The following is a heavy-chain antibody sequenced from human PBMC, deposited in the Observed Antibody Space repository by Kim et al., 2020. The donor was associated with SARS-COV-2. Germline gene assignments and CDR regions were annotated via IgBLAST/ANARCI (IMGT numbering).Heavy chain of an antibody. CDR1: GFTFGNYA. V-gene: IGHV3-49*04. Sequence: GGSLRLSCTASGFTFGNYALTWVRQAPGKGLEWVAFIRSKAYHGTTEYAASVKGRFTISRDDSKSIAYLQMNSLKTEDTAVYYCARGCGGSCYLPDSWGQGTLVTVSS. CDR3: ARGCGGSCYLPDS. J-gene: IGHJ4*02. CDR2: IRSKAYHGTT. D-gene: IGHD2-15*01.